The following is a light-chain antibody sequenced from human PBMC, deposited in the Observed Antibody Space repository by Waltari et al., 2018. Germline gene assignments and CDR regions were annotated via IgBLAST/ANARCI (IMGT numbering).Light chain of an antibody. CDR3: QVWDSGSHHVL. J-gene: IGLJ2*01. CDR2: DDT. CDR1: DIASKS. V-gene: IGLV3-21*02. Sequence: SYVLTQPPSVSVAPGQTARITCGGNDIASKSVHWNQQKPGQAPVGVVYDDTDRPSGIPGRVSGSNSGNTATLIISRVEAGDEADYYCQVWDSGSHHVLFGGGTKLTVL.